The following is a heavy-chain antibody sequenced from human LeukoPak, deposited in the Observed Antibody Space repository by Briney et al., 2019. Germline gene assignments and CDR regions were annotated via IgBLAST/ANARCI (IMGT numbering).Heavy chain of an antibody. CDR2: INHSGST. V-gene: IGHV4-34*01. CDR3: AASPPKKVEMATMGDY. Sequence: SETLSLTCAVYGGSFRGYYWSWIRQPTGKGLEWIGEINHSGSTNYNPSLKSRVPISVDTPKTQFSLKLSSVTAADTAVYYCAASPPKKVEMATMGDYWGQGALVTVSS. J-gene: IGHJ4*02. CDR1: GGSFRGYY. D-gene: IGHD5-24*01.